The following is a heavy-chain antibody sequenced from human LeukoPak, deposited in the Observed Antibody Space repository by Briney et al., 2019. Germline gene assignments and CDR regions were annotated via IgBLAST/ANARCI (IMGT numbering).Heavy chain of an antibody. CDR2: IVVGSGNT. CDR1: GFTFTSSA. J-gene: IGHJ4*02. Sequence: SVKVSCKASGFTFTSSAVQWVRQARGQRLEWIGWIVVGSGNTNYAQKFQERVTITRDMSTSTAYTELSSLRSEDTAVYYCAAVPYYDFWSGYYTCDYWGQGTLVTVSS. V-gene: IGHV1-58*01. CDR3: AAVPYYDFWSGYYTCDY. D-gene: IGHD3-3*01.